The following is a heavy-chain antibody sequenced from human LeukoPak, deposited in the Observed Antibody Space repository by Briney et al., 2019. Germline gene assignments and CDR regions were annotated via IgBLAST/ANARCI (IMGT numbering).Heavy chain of an antibody. CDR1: GGTFSSYA. CDR2: IIPIFGTA. CDR3: ARDPIKTIAAAGTRRSGFDY. V-gene: IGHV1-69*13. Sequence: SVKVSCKASGGTFSSYAISWVRQAPGQGLEWMGGIIPIFGTANYAQKFQGRVTITADESTSTAYMELSSLRSEDTAVYYCARDPIKTIAAAGTRRSGFDYWGQGTLVTVSS. D-gene: IGHD6-13*01. J-gene: IGHJ4*02.